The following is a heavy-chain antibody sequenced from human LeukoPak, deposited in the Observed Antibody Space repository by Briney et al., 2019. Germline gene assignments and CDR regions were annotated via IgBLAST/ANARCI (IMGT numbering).Heavy chain of an antibody. CDR2: ISSSSSYI. J-gene: IGHJ5*02. CDR1: GFTFSSYS. D-gene: IGHD3-22*01. V-gene: IGHV3-21*01. CDR3: ASVLVGYYYDSSGTT. Sequence: GGSLRLSCAASGFTFSSYSMNWVRQAPGKGLEWVSSISSSSSYIYYADSVKGRFTISRDNAKNSLYLQMNSLRAEDTAVYYCASVLVGYYYDSSGTTWGQGTLVTVSS.